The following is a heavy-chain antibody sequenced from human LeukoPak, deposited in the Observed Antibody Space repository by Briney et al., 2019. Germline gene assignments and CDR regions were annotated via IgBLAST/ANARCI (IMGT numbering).Heavy chain of an antibody. D-gene: IGHD3-22*01. J-gene: IGHJ4*02. CDR1: RGSFSGYY. V-gene: IGHV4-34*01. CDR2: IHQSGST. CDR3: AREGDSSVYYDY. Sequence: SETLSLTCAVDRGSFSGYYWSWIRQPPGKGLEWIWEIHQSGSTNYNPSLKSRVTISVDTSKNQFSLKLSAVTAADTAVYYCAREGDSSVYYDYWGQGTLVTVSS.